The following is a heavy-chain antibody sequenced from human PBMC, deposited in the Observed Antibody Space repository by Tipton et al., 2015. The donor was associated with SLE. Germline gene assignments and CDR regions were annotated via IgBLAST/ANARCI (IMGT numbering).Heavy chain of an antibody. J-gene: IGHJ3*02. CDR1: GYTFTTYG. Sequence: QLVQSGAEVKKPGASVKVSCKASGYTFTTYGFTWVRQAPGQGLEWMGWISGSSGNTNYAQNLQDRVTMTTDTSTSTAYMELRSLRSDDTAVYYCARVEQLRSFDIWGQGTMVTVSS. CDR2: ISGSSGNT. V-gene: IGHV1-18*01. CDR3: ARVEQLRSFDI. D-gene: IGHD6-13*01.